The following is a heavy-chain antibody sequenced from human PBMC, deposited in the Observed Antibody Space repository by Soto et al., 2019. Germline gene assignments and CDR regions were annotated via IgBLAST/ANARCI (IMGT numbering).Heavy chain of an antibody. V-gene: IGHV2-5*02. CDR2: IYWDDDK. Sequence: QITLKESGPTLVKPTQTLTLTCTFSGFSLSTSGVGVGWIRQPRGKALEWLALIYWDDDKRYSPSLKSRLTITKDTSKNQVVLTMTNMDPVDTATYYCAHRRNYGDYVDYWGQGTLVTVSS. J-gene: IGHJ4*02. D-gene: IGHD4-17*01. CDR1: GFSLSTSGVG. CDR3: AHRRNYGDYVDY.